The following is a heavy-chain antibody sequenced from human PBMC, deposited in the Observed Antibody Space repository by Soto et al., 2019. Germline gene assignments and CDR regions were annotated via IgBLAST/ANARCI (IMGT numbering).Heavy chain of an antibody. CDR2: INSDGSST. D-gene: IGHD5-12*01. J-gene: IGHJ4*02. CDR1: GFTFSSYW. Sequence: PGGSLRLSCAASGFTFSSYWMHWVRQAPGKGLVWVSRINSDGSSTSYADSVKGRFTISRDNAKNTLYLQMNSQRAEDTAVYYCARVGYIRTLDYWGQGTLVTVSS. CDR3: ARVGYIRTLDY. V-gene: IGHV3-74*01.